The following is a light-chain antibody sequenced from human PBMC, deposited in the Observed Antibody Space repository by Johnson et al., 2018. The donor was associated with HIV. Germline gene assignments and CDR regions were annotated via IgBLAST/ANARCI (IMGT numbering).Light chain of an antibody. Sequence: QSVLTQPPSVSAAPGQKVTISCSGSSSNVGSNSVSWYRHFPETAPKVLIYDNDKRPSGIPDRFSASKSGTSATLGIPGLQTGDEADYYCATWDGRLSVYVFGTGTKVTVL. CDR3: ATWDGRLSVYV. V-gene: IGLV1-51*01. J-gene: IGLJ1*01. CDR2: DND. CDR1: SSNVGSNS.